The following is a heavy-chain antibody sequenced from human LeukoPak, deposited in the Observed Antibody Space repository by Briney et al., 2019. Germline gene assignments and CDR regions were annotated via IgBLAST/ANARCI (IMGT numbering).Heavy chain of an antibody. CDR1: GYTFTGYY. Sequence: ASVKVFCKASGYTFTGYYMHWVRQAPGQGLEWMGWINPNSGGTNYAQKFQGWVTMTRDTSISTAYMELSRLRSDDTAVYYCARSWGLVNYYGMDVWGQGTTVTVSS. J-gene: IGHJ6*02. CDR2: INPNSGGT. V-gene: IGHV1-2*04. CDR3: ARSWGLVNYYGMDV. D-gene: IGHD6-19*01.